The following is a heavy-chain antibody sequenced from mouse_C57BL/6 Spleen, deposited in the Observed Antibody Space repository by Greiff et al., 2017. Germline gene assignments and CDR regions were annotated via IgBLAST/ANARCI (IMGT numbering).Heavy chain of an antibody. CDR3: ARDGYDEGIYFDD. V-gene: IGHV1-9*01. CDR1: GYTFTGYW. CDR2: ILPGSGST. Sequence: VQLQESGAELMKPGASVKLSCKATGYTFTGYWIAWVKQRPGHGLEWIGEILPGSGSTNYNEKFKGKGTITADTSSNTAYMQISSLTTEDSAIYYCARDGYDEGIYFDDWGQGTTLTVSS. D-gene: IGHD2-2*01. J-gene: IGHJ2*01.